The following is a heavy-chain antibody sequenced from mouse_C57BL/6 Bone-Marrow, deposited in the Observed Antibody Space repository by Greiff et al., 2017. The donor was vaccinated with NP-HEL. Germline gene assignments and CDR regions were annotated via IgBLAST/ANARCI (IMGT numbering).Heavy chain of an antibody. Sequence: QVQLQQPRAELVKPGASVKLSCKASGYTFTSYWMHWVKQRPGQGLEWIGMIHPNSGSTNYNEKFKSKATLTVDKSSSTAYMQLSSLTSEDSAVYYCARRETGSWFAYWGQGTLVTVSA. CDR2: IHPNSGST. V-gene: IGHV1-64*01. CDR3: ARRETGSWFAY. J-gene: IGHJ3*01. CDR1: GYTFTSYW. D-gene: IGHD4-1*01.